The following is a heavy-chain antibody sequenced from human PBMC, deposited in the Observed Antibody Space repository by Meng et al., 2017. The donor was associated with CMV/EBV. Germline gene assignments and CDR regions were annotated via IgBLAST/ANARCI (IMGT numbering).Heavy chain of an antibody. CDR3: AREDIVVVPAATYNWFDP. D-gene: IGHD2-2*01. CDR2: INPNSGGT. Sequence: ASVKVSCKASGYTFTGYYMHWVRQAPGQGLEWMGWINPNSGGTNYAQKFQGRVTMTRDTSISTAYMELSRLRSDDTAVYYWAREDIVVVPAATYNWFDPWGQGTLVTVSS. J-gene: IGHJ5*02. CDR1: GYTFTGYY. V-gene: IGHV1-2*02.